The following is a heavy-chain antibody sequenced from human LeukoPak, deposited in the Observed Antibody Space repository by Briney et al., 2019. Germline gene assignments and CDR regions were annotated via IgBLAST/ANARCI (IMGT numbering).Heavy chain of an antibody. CDR1: GYTFTSYD. CDR2: MNPNSGNT. Sequence: ASVKVSCKASGYTFTSYDINWVRQATGQGLEWMGWMNPNSGNTGYAQTFQGRVTMTRNTSISTAYMELSSLRSEDTAVYYCARGRGDYDSSGYFRDDAFDIWGQGTMVTVSS. J-gene: IGHJ3*02. CDR3: ARGRGDYDSSGYFRDDAFDI. D-gene: IGHD3-22*01. V-gene: IGHV1-8*01.